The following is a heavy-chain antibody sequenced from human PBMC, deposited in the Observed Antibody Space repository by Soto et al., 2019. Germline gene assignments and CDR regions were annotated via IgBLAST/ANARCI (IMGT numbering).Heavy chain of an antibody. CDR1: GFTFSSYG. Sequence: GGSLRLSCAASGFTFSSYGMHWVRQAPGKGLEWVAVISYDGSNKYYADSVKGRFTISRDNSKNTLYLQMNSLRAEDTAVYYCAKSGEDTMVRGVIKRFGYGMDVWGQGTTVTVSS. D-gene: IGHD3-10*01. J-gene: IGHJ6*02. CDR3: AKSGEDTMVRGVIKRFGYGMDV. CDR2: ISYDGSNK. V-gene: IGHV3-30*18.